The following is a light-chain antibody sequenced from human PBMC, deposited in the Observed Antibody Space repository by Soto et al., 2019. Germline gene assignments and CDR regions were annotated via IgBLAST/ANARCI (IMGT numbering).Light chain of an antibody. V-gene: IGLV2-14*01. CDR1: SSDIGDSSF. J-gene: IGLJ1*01. CDR3: SSYTSTTTVRFV. Sequence: QSALAQPASVSGSPGQSITISCTGTSSDIGDSSFVSWYQHHPGKAPKLLIYDVSDRPSRISSRFSGSKSANTASLTISGLQAEDEALYYCSSYTSTTTVRFVFGTGTKVTVL. CDR2: DVS.